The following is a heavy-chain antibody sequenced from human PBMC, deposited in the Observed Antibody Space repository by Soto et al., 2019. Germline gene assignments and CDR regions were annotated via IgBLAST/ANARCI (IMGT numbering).Heavy chain of an antibody. CDR3: ARRSEYHISAGGMDV. D-gene: IGHD6-6*01. V-gene: IGHV5-10-1*01. CDR2: IDPSDSQT. CDR1: GYSFAGYW. Sequence: PGESLKVSCKGSGYSFAGYWITWVRQKPGKGLEWMGRIDPSDSQTYYSPSFRGHVTISATKSITTVFLQWSSLRASDTAMYYCARRSEYHISAGGMDVWGQGTTGTVS. J-gene: IGHJ6*02.